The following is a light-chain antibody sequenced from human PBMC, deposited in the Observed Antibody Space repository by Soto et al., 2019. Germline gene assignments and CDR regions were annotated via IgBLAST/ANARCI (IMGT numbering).Light chain of an antibody. CDR2: AAS. V-gene: IGKV1-9*01. CDR3: QQLNSYPPT. J-gene: IGKJ4*01. CDR1: QGISSY. Sequence: DIQLTQSPSFLSASIGNRVTITCRASQGISSYLAWYQQKPGKAPKLLIYAASTLHSGVPSRFSGSESGTEFTLTISSLQPEDFATYYCQQLNSYPPTFGGGTKVDIK.